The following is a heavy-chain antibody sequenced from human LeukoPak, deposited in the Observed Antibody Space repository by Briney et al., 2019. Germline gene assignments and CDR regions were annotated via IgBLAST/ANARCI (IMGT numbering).Heavy chain of an antibody. J-gene: IGHJ5*02. CDR3: ARDRWFDP. Sequence: SWVRQAPGKGLEWIGYIYYSGSTYYNPSLKGRVTISLDTSKNQFSLELTSVTAADTAVYYCARDRWFDPWGQGTLVTVSS. CDR2: IYYSGST. V-gene: IGHV4-31*02.